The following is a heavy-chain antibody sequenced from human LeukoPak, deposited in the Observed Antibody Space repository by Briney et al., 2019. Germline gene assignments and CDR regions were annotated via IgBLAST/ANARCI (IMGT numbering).Heavy chain of an antibody. J-gene: IGHJ4*02. CDR1: GYSFTGYY. CDR2: INPNSGGR. Sequence: ASVKVSCKASGYSFTGYYMHWVRQAPGQGLEWMGWINPNSGGRHYAQKFQGRVTMTRHMSISTAHMELTSLTSDDTAVYYCARDSDFDAPDYWGQGTLVTVSS. CDR3: ARDSDFDAPDY. V-gene: IGHV1-2*02. D-gene: IGHD4/OR15-4a*01.